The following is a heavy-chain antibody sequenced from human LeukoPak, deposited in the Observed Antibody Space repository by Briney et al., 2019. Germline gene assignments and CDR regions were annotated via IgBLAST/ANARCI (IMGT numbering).Heavy chain of an antibody. CDR2: ISSSSSTI. J-gene: IGHJ4*02. D-gene: IGHD6-19*01. CDR1: GFTFSSYS. Sequence: GGSLRHSCSASGFTFSSYSMNWVRQAPGKGLEWVSYISSSSSTIYYADSVKGRFTISRDNAKNSLYLQMNSLRAEDTAVYYCARQLASSGWNWGQGTLVTVSS. V-gene: IGHV3-48*04. CDR3: ARQLASSGWN.